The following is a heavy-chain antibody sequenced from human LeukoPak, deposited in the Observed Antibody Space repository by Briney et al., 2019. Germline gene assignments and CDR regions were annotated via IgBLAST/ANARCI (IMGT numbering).Heavy chain of an antibody. V-gene: IGHV3-9*03. Sequence: GGSLRLSCAASGFTFDDYAMHWVRQAPGEGLEWVSGISWNSGSIGYADSVKGRFTISRDNAKNSLYLQMNSLRAEDMALYYCAKDMYYYDSSGTLDYWGQGTLVTVSS. CDR3: AKDMYYYDSSGTLDY. CDR2: ISWNSGSI. CDR1: GFTFDDYA. J-gene: IGHJ4*02. D-gene: IGHD3-22*01.